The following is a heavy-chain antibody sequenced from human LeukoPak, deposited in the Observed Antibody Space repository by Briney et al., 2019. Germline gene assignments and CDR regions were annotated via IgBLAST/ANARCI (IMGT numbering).Heavy chain of an antibody. J-gene: IGHJ4*02. Sequence: SETLSLTCAVSGGSISSSNWWSWVRQPPGKGLEWIGEIYHSGSTNYNPSLKSRVTISVDKSKNQFSLKLTSVTAADTAVYYCAREGDGSAYFNYWGQGTLVTVSS. V-gene: IGHV4-4*02. CDR3: AREGDGSAYFNY. D-gene: IGHD5-24*01. CDR2: IYHSGST. CDR1: GGSISSSNW.